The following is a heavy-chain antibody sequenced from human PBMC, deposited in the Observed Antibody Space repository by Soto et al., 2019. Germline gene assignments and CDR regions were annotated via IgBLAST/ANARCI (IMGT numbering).Heavy chain of an antibody. CDR1: GYAFTTYG. J-gene: IGHJ4*02. Sequence: QVHLVQSGAEVKKPGASVKVSCKGSGYAFTTYGITWVRQAPGQGLEWMGWISAHNGNTNYAQKLQGRVTVDRDTSTSTAYMGLRSLRSDDTAVYYWARGRYGDYWGQGALVNVSS. D-gene: IGHD1-1*01. V-gene: IGHV1-18*01. CDR3: ARGRYGDY. CDR2: ISAHNGNT.